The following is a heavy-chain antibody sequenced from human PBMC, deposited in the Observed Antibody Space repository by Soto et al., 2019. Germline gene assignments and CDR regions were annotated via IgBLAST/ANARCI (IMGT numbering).Heavy chain of an antibody. CDR3: ARDPYKDYGESYYYYAMDA. D-gene: IGHD4-17*01. CDR1: GDSVSNGDYS. V-gene: IGHV4-30-4*01. J-gene: IGHJ6*02. Sequence: PSETLSLTCSVSGDSVSNGDYSWSWIRQPPGKGLEWIGYIYYIGGPYYNPSLQSRVTISMDTSKNQVSLNLTSVTAADTAVYFCARDPYKDYGESYYYYAMDAWGPGLTVTVSS. CDR2: IYYIGGP.